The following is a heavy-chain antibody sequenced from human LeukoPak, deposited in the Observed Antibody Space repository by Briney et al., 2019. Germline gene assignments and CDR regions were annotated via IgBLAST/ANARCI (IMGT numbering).Heavy chain of an antibody. CDR1: GYSISSGYY. CDR3: AKPISLLRSGDY. CDR2: IYHSGST. Sequence: PSETLSLTCTVSGYSISSGYYWGWIRQPPGKGLEWIGSIYHSGSTYYNPSLKSRVTISVDTSKNQFSLKLSSVTAADTAVYYCAKPISLLRSGDYWGQGTLVTVSS. J-gene: IGHJ4*02. D-gene: IGHD4-17*01. V-gene: IGHV4-38-2*02.